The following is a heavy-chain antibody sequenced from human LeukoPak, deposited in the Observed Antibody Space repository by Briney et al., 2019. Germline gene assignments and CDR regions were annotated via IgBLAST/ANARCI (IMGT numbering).Heavy chain of an antibody. CDR1: GGSISSSSYY. Sequence: SETLSLTCTVSGGSISSSSYYWGWIRQPPGKGLEWIGSIYYSGSTNYNPSLKSRVTISVDTSKNQFSLKLSSVTAADTAVYYCATSLLYYYGSGSYSLEYFQHWGQGTLVTVSS. J-gene: IGHJ1*01. CDR2: IYYSGST. CDR3: ATSLLYYYGSGSYSLEYFQH. D-gene: IGHD3-10*01. V-gene: IGHV4-39*07.